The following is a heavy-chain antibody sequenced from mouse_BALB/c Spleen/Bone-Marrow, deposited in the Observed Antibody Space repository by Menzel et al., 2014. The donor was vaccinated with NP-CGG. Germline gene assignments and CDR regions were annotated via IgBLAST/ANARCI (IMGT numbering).Heavy chain of an antibody. Sequence: EVQLVESGAELVKPGASVKLSCTASGFNIKDTYMHWVKQRPEQGLEWIGRIDPANGNTKYDPKFQGKATITADTSSNTAYLQLSSLTSEDTAVYYCAKYYYAMDYWGQGTSATVSS. J-gene: IGHJ4*01. CDR2: IDPANGNT. V-gene: IGHV14-3*02. CDR1: GFNIKDTY. CDR3: AKYYYAMDY.